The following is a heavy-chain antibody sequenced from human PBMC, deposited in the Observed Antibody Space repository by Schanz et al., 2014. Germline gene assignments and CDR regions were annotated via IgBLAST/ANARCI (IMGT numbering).Heavy chain of an antibody. CDR1: GYTFTDYY. CDR2: ISANSGGT. V-gene: IGHV1-2*02. D-gene: IGHD6-6*01. CDR3: ARAGQDFEYSSLSPIWYFDL. J-gene: IGHJ2*01. Sequence: QVHLVQSGAEVKEPGSSVKVSCKASGYTFTDYYIHWVRQAPGQGLEWMGWISANSGGTNYAQKFQGRVTMTRDTSISTAYMELSRLRSDDTAVYYCARAGQDFEYSSLSPIWYFDLWGRGTLVTVSS.